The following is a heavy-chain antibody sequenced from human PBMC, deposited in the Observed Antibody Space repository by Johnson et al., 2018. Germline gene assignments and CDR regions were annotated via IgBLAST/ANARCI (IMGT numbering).Heavy chain of an antibody. CDR3: AKDKVTGGTYSEPRGSYYYYYYMDV. CDR1: GFTFDDYA. V-gene: IGHV3-9*01. CDR2: ISWNSGTI. J-gene: IGHJ6*03. D-gene: IGHD1-26*01. Sequence: VQLVQSGGGLVQXGRSLRLSCAASGFTFDDYAMHWVRQAPGKGMEWVSGISWNSGTIAYADSVKGRFTISRDNAKNSLYLQMNSLRAEDTALYYCAKDKVTGGTYSEPRGSYYYYYYMDVWGKGTTVTVSS.